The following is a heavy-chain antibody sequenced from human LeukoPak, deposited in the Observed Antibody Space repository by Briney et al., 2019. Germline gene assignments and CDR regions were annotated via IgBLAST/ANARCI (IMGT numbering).Heavy chain of an antibody. CDR2: ISAYNGNT. D-gene: IGHD2-2*01. CDR1: GYTFTSYG. J-gene: IGHJ6*03. Sequence: ASVKVSCKASGYTFTSYGISWVRQAPGQGLEWMGWISAYNGNTNYAQKLQGRVTMTTDTSTSTAYMELRSLRSDDTAMYYCARTGCSSTSCFYYYYYYMDVWGKGTTVTVSS. CDR3: ARTGCSSTSCFYYYYYYMDV. V-gene: IGHV1-18*01.